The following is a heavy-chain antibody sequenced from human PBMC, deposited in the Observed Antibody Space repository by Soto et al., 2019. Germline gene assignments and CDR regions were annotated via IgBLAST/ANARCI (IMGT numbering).Heavy chain of an antibody. J-gene: IGHJ6*02. V-gene: IGHV3-21*01. D-gene: IGHD6-13*01. Sequence: GGSLRLSCAASGFTFSSYSMNWVRQAPGKGLEWVSSISSSSSYIYYADSVKGRFTISRDNAKNSLYLQMNSLRAEDTAVYYCAGDRVAAAGTPNGMDVGAQGTTFTVSS. CDR1: GFTFSSYS. CDR3: AGDRVAAAGTPNGMDV. CDR2: ISSSSSYI.